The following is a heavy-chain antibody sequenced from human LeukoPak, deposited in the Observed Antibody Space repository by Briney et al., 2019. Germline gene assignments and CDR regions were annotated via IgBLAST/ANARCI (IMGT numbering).Heavy chain of an antibody. CDR1: GGSISSYY. CDR2: IYYSGST. CDR3: AREVTTAFYYYMDV. Sequence: PSETLSLTCTVSGGSISSYYWSWIRQPPGKGLEWIGYIYYSGSTNYNPSLKSRVTISVDTSKNQFSLKLSSVTAADTAVYYCAREVTTAFYYYMDVWGKGTTVTVSS. V-gene: IGHV4-59*01. J-gene: IGHJ6*03. D-gene: IGHD4-11*01.